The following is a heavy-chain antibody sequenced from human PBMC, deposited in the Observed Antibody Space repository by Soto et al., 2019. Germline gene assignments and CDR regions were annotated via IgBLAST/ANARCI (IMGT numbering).Heavy chain of an antibody. CDR1: GGTFSSYA. D-gene: IGHD3-10*01. CDR2: IIPIFGTA. J-gene: IGHJ5*02. CDR3: ARDEGRYYYGSGSLESPFDP. Sequence: QVQLVQSGAEVKKPGSSVKVSCKASGGTFSSYAISWVRQAPGQGLEWMGGIIPIFGTANYAQKFQGSVTITADESTSTAYMELSSLRSEATAVYYCARDEGRYYYGSGSLESPFDPWGQGTLVTVSS. V-gene: IGHV1-69*01.